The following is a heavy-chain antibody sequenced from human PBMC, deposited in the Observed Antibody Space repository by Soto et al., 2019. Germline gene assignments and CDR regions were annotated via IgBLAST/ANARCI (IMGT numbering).Heavy chain of an antibody. CDR1: GFTFRIYG. D-gene: IGHD4-4*01. Sequence: GGSLRLSCAASGFTFRIYGMHWVRQAPGKGLEWVAVIWDDGSNKYYADSVKGRFTISRDNSKNTLYLQMNSLRAEDTAAYYCARDQGTLTTFYYYYAMDVWGQGTTVTVSS. CDR3: ARDQGTLTTFYYYYAMDV. J-gene: IGHJ6*02. CDR2: IWDDGSNK. V-gene: IGHV3-33*01.